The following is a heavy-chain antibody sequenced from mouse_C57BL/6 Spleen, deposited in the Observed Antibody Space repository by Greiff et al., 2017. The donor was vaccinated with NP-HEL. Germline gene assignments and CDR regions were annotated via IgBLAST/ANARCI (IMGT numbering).Heavy chain of an antibody. J-gene: IGHJ3*01. V-gene: IGHV1-82*01. Sequence: VQLQESGPELVKPGASVKISCKASGYAFSSSWMNWVKQRPGKGLEWIGRIYPGDGDTNYNGKFKGKATLTADKSSSTAYMQLSSLTSEDSAVYFCARRHYGRSGCAYWGQGTLVTVSA. D-gene: IGHD1-1*01. CDR1: GYAFSSSW. CDR3: ARRHYGRSGCAY. CDR2: IYPGDGDT.